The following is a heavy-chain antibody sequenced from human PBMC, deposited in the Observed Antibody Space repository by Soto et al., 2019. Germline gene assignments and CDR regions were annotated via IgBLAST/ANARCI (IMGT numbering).Heavy chain of an antibody. CDR2: IYYSGST. CDR3: ARHRSSSSWYGLMNAFDI. CDR1: GGSISSSSYY. D-gene: IGHD6-13*01. Sequence: QLQLQESGPGLVKPSETLSLTCTVSGGSISSSSYYWGWIRQPPGKGLEWIGSIYYSGSTYYNPSLKSRVTISVDTSKNQFSLKLSSVTAADTAVYYCARHRSSSSWYGLMNAFDIWGQGTMVTVSS. V-gene: IGHV4-39*01. J-gene: IGHJ3*02.